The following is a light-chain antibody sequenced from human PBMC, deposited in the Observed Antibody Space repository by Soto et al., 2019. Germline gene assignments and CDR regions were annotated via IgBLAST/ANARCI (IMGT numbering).Light chain of an antibody. CDR2: DAS. Sequence: DLQMTHSPSTLSASILYRVTIACRASQTISSWLAWYQQKPGKAPELLIYDASSLERGVASRFSGSGSGTEFTLTISSLQPDDFATYYCQQYDTYSRTFGQGTKVDIK. V-gene: IGKV1-5*01. CDR3: QQYDTYSRT. J-gene: IGKJ1*01. CDR1: QTISSW.